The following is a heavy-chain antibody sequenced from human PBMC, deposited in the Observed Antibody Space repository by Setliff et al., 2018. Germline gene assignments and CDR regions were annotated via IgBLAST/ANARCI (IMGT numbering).Heavy chain of an antibody. Sequence: SVKVSCKASGYTITNFALNWVRQAPGQGLEWMGGTIPLFGTTDYAQKFRGRVTIITDESTSTAYMELSSLTSDDTAVYYCAREGVDTRSSTDYRYYMDVWGKGTTVTVSS. CDR1: GYTITNFA. J-gene: IGHJ6*03. V-gene: IGHV1-69*05. D-gene: IGHD5-18*01. CDR3: AREGVDTRSSTDYRYYMDV. CDR2: TIPLFGTT.